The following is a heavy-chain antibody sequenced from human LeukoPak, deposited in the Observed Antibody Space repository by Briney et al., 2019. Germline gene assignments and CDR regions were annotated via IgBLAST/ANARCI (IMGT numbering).Heavy chain of an antibody. CDR3: AKRGYCSSTSCYPPTGY. Sequence: QAGGSLRLSCAASGFTFSSYAMSWVRQAPGKGLEWVSAISGSGGSTYYADSVKGRFTISRDNSKNTLYLQMNSLRAEDTAVYYCAKRGYCSSTSCYPPTGYWGQGTLVTVSS. CDR1: GFTFSSYA. CDR2: ISGSGGST. V-gene: IGHV3-23*01. J-gene: IGHJ4*02. D-gene: IGHD2-2*01.